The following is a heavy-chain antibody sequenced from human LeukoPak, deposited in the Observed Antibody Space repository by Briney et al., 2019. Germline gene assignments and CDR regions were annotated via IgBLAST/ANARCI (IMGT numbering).Heavy chain of an antibody. CDR3: ARDVPTDY. V-gene: IGHV3-74*01. J-gene: IGHJ4*02. Sequence: PGGSLRLSCAASGFTFSSYWMHWVRQAPGKGLEWVSRINTDGSSTSYADSVKGRFTISRDNAKNTLYLQMNSLRAEDTAVYYCARDVPTDYWGQGTLVTVSS. CDR2: INTDGSST. CDR1: GFTFSSYW. D-gene: IGHD2-2*01.